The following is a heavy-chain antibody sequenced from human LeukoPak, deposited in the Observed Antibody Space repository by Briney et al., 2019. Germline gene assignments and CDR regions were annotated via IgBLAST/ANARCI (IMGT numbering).Heavy chain of an antibody. CDR3: ARESLLRSSGSYCYYMDV. V-gene: IGHV1-2*02. CDR1: VYTFTGYY. Sequence: GASVKVSCKASVYTFTGYYMHWVQQAPGQGLEWMGWINPNSGDTNYAHNFQGRVTITRDTSISTAYMELDSLRSEDTAVYYCARESLLRSSGSYCYYMDVWGKGTTVPVSS. D-gene: IGHD3-22*01. J-gene: IGHJ6*03. CDR2: INPNSGDT.